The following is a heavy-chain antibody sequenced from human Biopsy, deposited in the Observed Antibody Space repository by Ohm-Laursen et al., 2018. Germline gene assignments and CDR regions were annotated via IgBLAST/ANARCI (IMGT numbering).Heavy chain of an antibody. CDR1: GFTFSGFS. D-gene: IGHD2-8*01. Sequence: GSLRLSCAASGFTFSGFSMNWVRQAPGKGLEWVSSISASGNHIYYTDSVKGRFTVSRDNGKNSVYLQMNSLRVEDTAVYYCARDGEAKYCKHGVCPSDFWGQETLVTVSS. J-gene: IGHJ4*02. V-gene: IGHV3-21*01. CDR3: ARDGEAKYCKHGVCPSDF. CDR2: ISASGNHI.